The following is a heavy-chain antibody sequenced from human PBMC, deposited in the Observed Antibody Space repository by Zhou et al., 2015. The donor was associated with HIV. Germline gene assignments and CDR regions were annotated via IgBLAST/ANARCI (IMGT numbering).Heavy chain of an antibody. CDR1: GYIFTSYG. CDR2: ISTYNGNT. CDR3: ARPRDPGSRYSSGWYPFDY. V-gene: IGHV1-18*01. J-gene: IGHJ4*02. Sequence: QVQLVQSGVEVKKPGASVKVSCKASGYIFTSYGISWVRQAPGQGLEWMGWISTYNGNTNYAQKLQGRVTMTTDTFTSTVYMELRSLISDDTAVYYCARPRDPGSRYSSGWYPFDYWGQGTPVTVSS. D-gene: IGHD6-19*01.